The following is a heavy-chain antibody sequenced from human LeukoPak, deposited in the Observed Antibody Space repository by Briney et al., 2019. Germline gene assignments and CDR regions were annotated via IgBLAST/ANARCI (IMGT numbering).Heavy chain of an antibody. J-gene: IGHJ4*02. CDR2: IYTSGST. CDR1: GGSISSGSYY. CDR3: ANDYGGNLEY. V-gene: IGHV4-61*02. D-gene: IGHD4-23*01. Sequence: SETLSLTCTVSGGSISSGSYYWSWIRQPAGKGLEWIGRIYTSGSTNYNPSLKSRVTISVDTSKNQFSQKLSSVTAADTAVYYCANDYGGNLEYWGQGTLVTVSS.